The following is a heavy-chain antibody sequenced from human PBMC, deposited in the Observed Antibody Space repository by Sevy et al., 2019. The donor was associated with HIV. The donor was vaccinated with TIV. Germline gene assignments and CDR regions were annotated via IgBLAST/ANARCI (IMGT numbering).Heavy chain of an antibody. CDR3: ASQKYYYDSSGSQDDAFDI. CDR2: ISSSGSTI. CDR1: GFTFSDYY. J-gene: IGHJ3*02. Sequence: GGSLRLSCAASGFTFSDYYMSWIRQAPGKGLEWVSYISSSGSTIYYADSVKGRFTISRDNAKNSLYLQMNSLRAEETAVYYCASQKYYYDSSGSQDDAFDIWGQGTMVTVSS. D-gene: IGHD3-22*01. V-gene: IGHV3-11*04.